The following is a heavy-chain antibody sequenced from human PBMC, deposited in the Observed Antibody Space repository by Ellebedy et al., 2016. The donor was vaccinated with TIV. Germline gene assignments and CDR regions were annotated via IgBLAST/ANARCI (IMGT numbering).Heavy chain of an antibody. CDR2: IRNKANSYGT. J-gene: IGHJ4*02. D-gene: IGHD1-26*01. CDR3: TRVHLGATTRFLDY. V-gene: IGHV3-72*01. CDR1: GFTFSDHY. Sequence: GESLKISCAASGFTFSDHYMDWVRQAPGMGLAWVGRIRNKANSYGTEYVASVRGRFLISRDDSKNSLYLQMNSLKTEDTAVYYCTRVHLGATTRFLDYWGQGTLVTVSS.